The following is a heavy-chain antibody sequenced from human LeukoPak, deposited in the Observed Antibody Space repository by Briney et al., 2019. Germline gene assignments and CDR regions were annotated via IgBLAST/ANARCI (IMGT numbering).Heavy chain of an antibody. CDR1: GGTFSSYA. D-gene: IGHD5-24*01. V-gene: IGHV1-69*06. Sequence: GASVKVSCKASGGTFSSYAISWVRQAPGQGLEWMGGIIPIFGTANYAQKFQGRVTITADKSTSTAYMELSSLRSEDTAVYYCASTPGVEMATISWFDPWGQGTLVTVSS. CDR2: IIPIFGTA. CDR3: ASTPGVEMATISWFDP. J-gene: IGHJ5*02.